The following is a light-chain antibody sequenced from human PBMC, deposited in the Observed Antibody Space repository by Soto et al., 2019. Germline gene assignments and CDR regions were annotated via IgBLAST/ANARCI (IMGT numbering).Light chain of an antibody. CDR1: QTVDSY. V-gene: IGKV3-11*01. Sequence: LTQSPAILSLSPGEKATLSCTASQTVDSYMAWYQQRPGQPPRLLIHDTSHRASGVPARFRGSGSGTDFTLTITSLEPEDFAVYFCQQRRNWVIFGPGTRV. J-gene: IGKJ3*01. CDR3: QQRRNWVI. CDR2: DTS.